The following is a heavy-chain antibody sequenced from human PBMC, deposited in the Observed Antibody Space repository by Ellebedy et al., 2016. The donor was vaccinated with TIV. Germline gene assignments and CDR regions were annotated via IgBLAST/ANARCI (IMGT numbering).Heavy chain of an antibody. CDR1: GFTFSSYA. CDR3: ARRAGVVVVITGDAFDI. V-gene: IGHV3-23*01. D-gene: IGHD3-22*01. CDR2: ISGSGGST. Sequence: GESLKISCAASGFTFSSYAMSWVRQAPGKGLEWVSAISGSGGSTYYADSVKGRFTISRDNPKNIVFLQMNSLRAEDTAMYYCARRAGVVVVITGDAFDIWGQGTMVTVSS. J-gene: IGHJ3*02.